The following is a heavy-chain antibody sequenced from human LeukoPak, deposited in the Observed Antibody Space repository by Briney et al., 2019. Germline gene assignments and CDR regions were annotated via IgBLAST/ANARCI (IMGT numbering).Heavy chain of an antibody. D-gene: IGHD6-13*01. CDR1: GFTFSNYG. CDR3: AKAPSIAAAGTFDY. Sequence: QPGRSLRLSCAASGFTFSNYGMHWVRQAPGKGLEWVAVIWYDGSNKYYADSVKGRFTISRDNSKNTLYLQMNSLRTEDTAVYYCAKAPSIAAAGTFDYWGQGTLVTVSS. CDR2: IWYDGSNK. V-gene: IGHV3-33*06. J-gene: IGHJ4*02.